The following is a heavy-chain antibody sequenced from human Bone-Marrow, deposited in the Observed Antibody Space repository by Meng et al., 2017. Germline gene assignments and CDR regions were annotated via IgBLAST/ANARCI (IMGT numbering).Heavy chain of an antibody. CDR3: ARGTGSGYYDSSGYYNT. Sequence: GESLKISCAASGFTFDDYAMHWVRQAPGKGLEWVSLISWDGGSTYYADSVKGRFTISRDNSKNSLYLQMNSLRSEDTAVYYCARGTGSGYYDSSGYYNTWGQGTLVTVSS. CDR2: ISWDGGST. J-gene: IGHJ4*02. CDR1: GFTFDDYA. V-gene: IGHV3-43D*03. D-gene: IGHD3-22*01.